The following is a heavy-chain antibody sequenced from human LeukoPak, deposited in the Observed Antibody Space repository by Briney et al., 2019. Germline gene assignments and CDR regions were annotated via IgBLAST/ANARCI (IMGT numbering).Heavy chain of an antibody. V-gene: IGHV1-8*03. CDR1: GYTFTSYD. J-gene: IGHJ5*02. D-gene: IGHD3-22*01. CDR3: ARYYYDSNDYYNWFDP. Sequence: ASVKVSCKASGYTFTSYDINWVRQATGQGLEWMGWINPNSGNTGYAQKFQGRVTITRNTSINTAYMELSSLKSEDTAVYYCARYYYDSNDYYNWFDPWGQGTLVTVSS. CDR2: INPNSGNT.